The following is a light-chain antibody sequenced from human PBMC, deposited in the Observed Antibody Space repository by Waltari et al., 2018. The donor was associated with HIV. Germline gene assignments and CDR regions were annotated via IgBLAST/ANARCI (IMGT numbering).Light chain of an antibody. CDR1: QSISSS. CDR3: QQYNNWPPLT. J-gene: IGKJ4*01. CDR2: GAS. Sequence: MGSQSISSSLAWYQQKPGQAPRLLIYGASTRATGIPARFNGSGSGTEFTLTISSLQSEDFAVYYCQQYNNWPPLTFGGGTKVEIK. V-gene: IGKV3-15*01.